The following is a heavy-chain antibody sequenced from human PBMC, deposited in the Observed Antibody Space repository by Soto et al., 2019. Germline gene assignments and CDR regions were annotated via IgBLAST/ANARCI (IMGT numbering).Heavy chain of an antibody. J-gene: IGHJ6*02. CDR2: ISNDGSNK. V-gene: IGHV3-30-3*01. Sequence: QVQLVESGGGVVQPGRSLRLSCAASGFTFSSYAMHWVRQAPGKGLEWVAVISNDGSNKYYADSLKGRFTISRDNSTNTLYIKMQSLRAEETAGYYGARALDYYGMDVWGQGTTVTVSS. CDR1: GFTFSSYA. CDR3: ARALDYYGMDV.